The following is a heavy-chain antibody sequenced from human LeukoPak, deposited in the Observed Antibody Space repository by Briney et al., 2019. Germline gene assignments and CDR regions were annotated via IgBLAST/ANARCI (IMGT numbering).Heavy chain of an antibody. CDR3: AELGITMIGGV. CDR1: GFTFSSYE. D-gene: IGHD3-10*02. Sequence: TGGSLRLSCAASGFTFSSYEMNWVRQAPGKGLEWVSSISSSSTYINYADSVKGRFTISRDNAKNSLYLQMNSLRAEDTAVYYCAELGITMIGGVWGKGTTVTISS. CDR2: ISSSSTYI. V-gene: IGHV3-48*03. J-gene: IGHJ6*04.